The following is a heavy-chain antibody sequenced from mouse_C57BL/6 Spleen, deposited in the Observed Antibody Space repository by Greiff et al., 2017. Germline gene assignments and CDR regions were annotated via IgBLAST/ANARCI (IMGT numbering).Heavy chain of an antibody. CDR1: GYAFTNYL. J-gene: IGHJ3*01. D-gene: IGHD3-2*02. CDR2: INPGSGGP. CDR3: ARGDSSGEAFAY. Sequence: VQLQQSGAELVRPGTSVKVSCKASGYAFTNYLIEWVKQRPGQGLEWIGVINPGSGGPNYNEKFKGKATLTAYKSSSTAYMQLSSLTSEDSAVYFCARGDSSGEAFAYWGQGTLVTVSA. V-gene: IGHV1-54*01.